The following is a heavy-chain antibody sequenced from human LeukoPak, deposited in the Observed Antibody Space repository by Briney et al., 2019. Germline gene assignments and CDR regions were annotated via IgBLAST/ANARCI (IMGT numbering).Heavy chain of an antibody. D-gene: IGHD6-13*01. CDR3: ARIPGYSSSWLPH. Sequence: ASVKVSCKASGGTFSSYAISWVRQAPGQGLEWMGRIIPILGIANYAQKFQGRVTITADKSTSTAYMELSSLRSEDTAVYYCARIPGYSSSWLPHWGQGTLVTVSS. J-gene: IGHJ4*02. CDR2: IIPILGIA. CDR1: GGTFSSYA. V-gene: IGHV1-69*04.